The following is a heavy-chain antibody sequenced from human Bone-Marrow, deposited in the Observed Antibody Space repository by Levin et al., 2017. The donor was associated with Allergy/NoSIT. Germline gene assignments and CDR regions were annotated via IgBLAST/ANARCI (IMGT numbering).Heavy chain of an antibody. CDR2: INHSGST. J-gene: IGHJ4*02. D-gene: IGHD6-19*01. CDR3: ARGGGIAVAGTGFYVY. Sequence: SETLSLTCAVYGGSFSGYYWSWIRQPPGKGLEWIGEINHSGSTNYNPSLKSRVTISVDTSKNQFSLKLSSVTAADTAVYYCARGGGIAVAGTGFYVYWGQGTLVTVSS. V-gene: IGHV4-34*01. CDR1: GGSFSGYY.